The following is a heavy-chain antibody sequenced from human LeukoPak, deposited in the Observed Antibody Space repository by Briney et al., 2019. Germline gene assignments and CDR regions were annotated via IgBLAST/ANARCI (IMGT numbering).Heavy chain of an antibody. J-gene: IGHJ4*02. V-gene: IGHV1-18*01. Sequence: ASVKVSCKASGFTFTSYGFSWARQAPGQGLEWMGWISGYNGNTNYAQKLQGRVTMNTDTSTSTAYMELRSLISDDTAIYYCARVSSSWYYFDYWGQGTLVTVSS. CDR2: ISGYNGNT. CDR3: ARVSSSWYYFDY. CDR1: GFTFTSYG. D-gene: IGHD6-13*01.